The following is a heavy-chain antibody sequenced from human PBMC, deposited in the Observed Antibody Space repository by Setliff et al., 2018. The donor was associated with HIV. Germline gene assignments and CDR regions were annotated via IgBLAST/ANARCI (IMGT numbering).Heavy chain of an antibody. V-gene: IGHV4-4*02. J-gene: IGHJ4*02. D-gene: IGHD2-15*01. CDR2: VHGNGNT. CDR3: AILSAGGGGRGY. CDR1: GGSIGSHDW. Sequence: SETLSLTCAVYGGSIGSHDWWSWARQTPGKGLEWIGEVHGNGNTNYNPSLKSRVTVSVDKSKNQFSLKLTSVTAADTAVYYCAILSAGGGGRGYWGQGTLVTVSS.